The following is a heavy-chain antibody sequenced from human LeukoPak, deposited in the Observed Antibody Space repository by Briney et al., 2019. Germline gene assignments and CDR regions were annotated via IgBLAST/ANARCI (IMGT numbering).Heavy chain of an antibody. CDR3: ASTVVTPEDAFDI. CDR1: GGSISSYY. J-gene: IGHJ3*02. Sequence: SETLSLTCTVSGGSISSYYWSWIRQPPGKGLEWIGYIYYSGRTNYNPSLKSRVPISVDTSQNQFSLKLSSVTAADTAVYYCASTVVTPEDAFDIWGQGTMVTVSS. CDR2: IYYSGRT. D-gene: IGHD4-23*01. V-gene: IGHV4-59*01.